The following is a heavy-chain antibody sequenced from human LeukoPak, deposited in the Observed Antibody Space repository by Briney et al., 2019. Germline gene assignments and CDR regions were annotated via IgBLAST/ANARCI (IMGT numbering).Heavy chain of an antibody. CDR2: IRYDGSNN. CDR1: GFTFSSYG. J-gene: IGHJ4*02. V-gene: IGHV3-30*02. Sequence: PGGSLRLSCAASGFTFSSYGMHWVRQAPGKGLEWVAFIRYDGSNNYYADSVKGRFTISRDNSKNTLYLQMNSLRAEDTAVYYCAKDEARRRDGYNYLIDYWGQGTLVTVSS. CDR3: AKDEARRRDGYNYLIDY. D-gene: IGHD5-24*01.